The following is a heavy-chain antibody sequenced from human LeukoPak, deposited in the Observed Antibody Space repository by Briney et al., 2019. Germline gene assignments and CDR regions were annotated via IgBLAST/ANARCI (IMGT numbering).Heavy chain of an antibody. CDR1: GFTFSSYS. J-gene: IGHJ4*02. D-gene: IGHD5-18*01. V-gene: IGHV3-21*01. CDR2: LSSSSSYI. Sequence: GGSLRLSCAASGFTFSSYSMNWVRQAPGKGLEWVSSLSSSSSYIYYADSVKGRFTISRDNAKNSLYLQMNSLRAEDTAVYYCARAHTAMVYYFDYWGQGTLVTVSS. CDR3: ARAHTAMVYYFDY.